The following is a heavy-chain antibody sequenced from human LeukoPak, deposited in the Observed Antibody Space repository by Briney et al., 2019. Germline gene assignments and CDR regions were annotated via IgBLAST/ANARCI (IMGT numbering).Heavy chain of an antibody. CDR3: ARGMDLVRFLEWLLGGFDP. V-gene: IGHV1-69*05. CDR1: GGTFSSYE. J-gene: IGHJ5*02. CDR2: IIPMFGTA. Sequence: ASVKVSCKASGGTFSSYEISWVRQAPGQGLEWMGGIIPMFGTAKYAQKFQGRVTITTDKSTSTAYMELSSLRSEDTAVYYCARGMDLVRFLEWLLGGFDPWGQGTLVTVSS. D-gene: IGHD3-3*01.